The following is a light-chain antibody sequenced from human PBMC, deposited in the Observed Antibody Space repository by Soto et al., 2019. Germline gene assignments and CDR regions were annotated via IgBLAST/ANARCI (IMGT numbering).Light chain of an antibody. CDR1: QSVSSSY. CDR2: GAS. J-gene: IGKJ1*01. CDR3: QQYGSSPRT. Sequence: DIVLTQSPATLSVSPGERATLSCRSSQSVSSSYLAWYQQKPGQAPRLLIYGASSRATGIPDRFSGSGSGTDFTLTISRLDPEDFAVYYCQQYGSSPRTFGQGTKVDIK. V-gene: IGKV3-20*01.